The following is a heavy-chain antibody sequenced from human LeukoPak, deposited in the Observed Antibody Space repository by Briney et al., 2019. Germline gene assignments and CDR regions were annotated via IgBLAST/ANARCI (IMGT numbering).Heavy chain of an antibody. J-gene: IGHJ4*02. D-gene: IGHD2-2*01. Sequence: GGSLRLSCAASGLTFSTPGMHWVRQPPGKGLKWVAFIQFDGTIKLYADSVKDRFTISRDNSKNTLYLQMNSLRGEDTGVYYCTKEGTRCCQDDYWGQGTQVTVSS. CDR1: GLTFSTPG. CDR2: IQFDGTIK. V-gene: IGHV3-30*02. CDR3: TKEGTRCCQDDY.